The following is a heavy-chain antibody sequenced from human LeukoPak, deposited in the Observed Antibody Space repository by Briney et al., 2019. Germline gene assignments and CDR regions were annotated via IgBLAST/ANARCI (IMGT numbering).Heavy chain of an antibody. Sequence: ASVKVSCKASGYTFTGYYMHWVRQAPGQGLEWMGWINPNSGGTNYAQKFQGRVTMTRDTSISTAYMELSRLRSDDTAVYYCATPWGYCSSTSCYLAGDLPADYWGQGTLVTVSS. CDR1: GYTFTGYY. V-gene: IGHV1-2*02. D-gene: IGHD2-2*01. CDR2: INPNSGGT. J-gene: IGHJ4*02. CDR3: ATPWGYCSSTSCYLAGDLPADY.